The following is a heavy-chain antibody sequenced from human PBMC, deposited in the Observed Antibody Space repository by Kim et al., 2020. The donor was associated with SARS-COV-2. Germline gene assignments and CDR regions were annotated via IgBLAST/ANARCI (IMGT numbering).Heavy chain of an antibody. CDR1: GFTFSVYG. CDR3: ANFES. Sequence: GGSLRLSCAASGFTFSVYGMHWVRQAPGKGLEWVAVISSDGSHKYYADSVKGRFTISRDNSKNMVYLQMNSLRAEDTAVYYCANFESWGQGTLVTVSS. J-gene: IGHJ4*02. V-gene: IGHV3-33*06. CDR2: ISSDGSHK.